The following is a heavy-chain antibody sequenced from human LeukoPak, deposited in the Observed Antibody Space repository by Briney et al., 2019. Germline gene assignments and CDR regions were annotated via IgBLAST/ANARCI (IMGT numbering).Heavy chain of an antibody. V-gene: IGHV1-69*02. D-gene: IGHD6-19*01. CDR1: GYTFTGYY. CDR3: AEVQQWLADYYGMDV. CDR2: IIPILGIA. Sequence: GASVKVSCKASGYTFTGYYMHWVRQAPGQGLEWMGRIIPILGIANYAQKFQGRVTITADKSTSTAYMELSSLRSEDTAVYYCAEVQQWLADYYGMDVWGQGTTVTVSS. J-gene: IGHJ6*02.